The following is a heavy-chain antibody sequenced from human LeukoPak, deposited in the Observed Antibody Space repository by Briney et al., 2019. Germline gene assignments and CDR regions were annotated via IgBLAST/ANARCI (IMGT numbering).Heavy chain of an antibody. CDR3: ARAPSSSNLLVFDF. V-gene: IGHV3-48*03. D-gene: IGHD6-13*01. CDR1: GFTFSSYA. CDR2: ISSSGSTI. Sequence: GGSLRLSCAASGFTFSSYAMSWVRQAPGKGLEWVSYISSSGSTIYYSDSVKGRFTIYRDNAKDSLSLQMNSLRADDTALYYCARAPSSSNLLVFDFWGQGTLVTVSS. J-gene: IGHJ4*02.